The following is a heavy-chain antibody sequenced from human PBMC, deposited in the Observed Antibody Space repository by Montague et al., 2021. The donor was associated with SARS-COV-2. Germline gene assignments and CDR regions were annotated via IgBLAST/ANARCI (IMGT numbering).Heavy chain of an antibody. CDR3: AKQARITMIVGVYPDGIDY. Sequence: SLRLSCAASGFTFSSYAMSWVRQAPGKGLEWVSVIYSGESSTYYADSVKGRFTISRDNSKNTLYLQMNSLRAEDTAVYYCAKQARITMIVGVYPDGIDYWGQGPLVTVSS. J-gene: IGHJ4*02. D-gene: IGHD3-22*01. CDR2: IYSGESST. CDR1: GFTFSSYA. V-gene: IGHV3-23*03.